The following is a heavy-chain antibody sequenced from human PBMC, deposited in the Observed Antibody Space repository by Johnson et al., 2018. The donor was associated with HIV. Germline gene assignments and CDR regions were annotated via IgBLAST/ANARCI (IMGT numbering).Heavy chain of an antibody. CDR2: IYSGGNT. CDR1: GLTVSSNY. Sequence: MLLVESGGGLIQPGGSLRLSCAASGLTVSSNYMSWVRQAPGKGLEWVSVIYSGGNTYYADSVKGRFTISRDNAKNSLYLQMNSLRAEDTAVYYCATFGGGSFHAFDIWGQGTMVTVSS. D-gene: IGHD1-26*01. CDR3: ATFGGGSFHAFDI. V-gene: IGHV3-53*01. J-gene: IGHJ3*02.